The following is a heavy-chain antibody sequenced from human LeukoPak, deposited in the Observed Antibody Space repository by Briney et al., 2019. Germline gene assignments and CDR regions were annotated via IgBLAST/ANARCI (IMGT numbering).Heavy chain of an antibody. D-gene: IGHD1-1*01. J-gene: IGHJ3*02. Sequence: GGSLRLSCAASGFTFSSYAMNWVRQAPGKGLEWVSVISDSSGSIYYADSVKGRFTISRDNAKNSLYLQMNTLRVDDTAVYYCARDLPGELGRGVFDIWGQGTMVTVSS. CDR1: GFTFSSYA. V-gene: IGHV3-23*01. CDR2: ISDSSGSI. CDR3: ARDLPGELGRGVFDI.